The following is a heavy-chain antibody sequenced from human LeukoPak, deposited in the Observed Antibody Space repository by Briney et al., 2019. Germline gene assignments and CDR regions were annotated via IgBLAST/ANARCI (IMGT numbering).Heavy chain of an antibody. CDR1: GFTFSINW. V-gene: IGHV3-7*05. CDR2: IKQDGTEK. J-gene: IGHJ3*02. D-gene: IGHD2-15*01. Sequence: PGGSLRLSCAAPGFTFSINWMSWVRQAPGKGLEWVANIKQDGTEKYYVDSVRGRFTISRDNAKNSLYLQMNSLSAEDTAVYYCASQALRAVDIWGQGTMVTVSS. CDR3: ASQALRAVDI.